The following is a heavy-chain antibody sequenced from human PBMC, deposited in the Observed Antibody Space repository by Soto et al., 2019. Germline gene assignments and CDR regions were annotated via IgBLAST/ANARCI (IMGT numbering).Heavy chain of an antibody. V-gene: IGHV3-23*01. D-gene: IGHD6-19*01. CDR3: EKELHTSSGWSQVIY. Sequence: GGFLRLSCAACGFTFSSYAMSWVRQAPGKGLEWVSAISGSGGSTYYADSVKGRFTISRDNSKNTLYLQMNSLRAEDTAVYYCEKELHTSSGWSQVIYWGQGTLVTVSS. J-gene: IGHJ4*02. CDR2: ISGSGGST. CDR1: GFTFSSYA.